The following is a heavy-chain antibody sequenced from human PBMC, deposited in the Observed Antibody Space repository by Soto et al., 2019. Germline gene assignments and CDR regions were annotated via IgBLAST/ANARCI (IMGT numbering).Heavy chain of an antibody. V-gene: IGHV3-48*01. J-gene: IGHJ3*02. CDR2: IGPSSSPL. CDR3: ARGRSHAFDS. CDR1: GFTFSTSY. D-gene: IGHD1-26*01. Sequence: GGSLRLSCVASGFTFSTSYMNWVRQAPGQGPEWVSYIGPSSSPLFYTDSVKGRFTISRDNAKNSLSLQISSLRPEDTAVYYCARGRSHAFDSWGQGTMVTVSS.